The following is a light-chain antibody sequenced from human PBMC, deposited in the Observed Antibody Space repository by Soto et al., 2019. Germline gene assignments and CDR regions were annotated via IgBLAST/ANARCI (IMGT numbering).Light chain of an antibody. Sequence: QSALTQPASVSGSPGQSITISCSGTSSDVGGYKYVSWYQQHPGKAPKLIIYDVNNRPSGVSYRFSGSKSGNTASLTISGLQTEDEADYYCSSYTSSNTLVFGGGTKVTVL. J-gene: IGLJ2*01. CDR3: SSYTSSNTLV. CDR1: SSDVGGYKY. V-gene: IGLV2-14*01. CDR2: DVN.